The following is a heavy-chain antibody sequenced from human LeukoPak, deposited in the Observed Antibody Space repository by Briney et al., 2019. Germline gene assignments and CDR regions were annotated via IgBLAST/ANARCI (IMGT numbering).Heavy chain of an antibody. J-gene: IGHJ4*02. V-gene: IGHV3-74*01. CDR2: INNDGRST. CDR3: ARRSNWDHHFDS. CDR1: GFAFSGNW. D-gene: IGHD4-11*01. Sequence: GGSLRLSCAASGFAFSGNWMHWVRQAPGKGLVWVSRINNDGRSTSYADSVKGRFTISRDNAKNTLYLQMNSLETEDMGLYYCARRSNWDHHFDSWGQGTLVTVSS.